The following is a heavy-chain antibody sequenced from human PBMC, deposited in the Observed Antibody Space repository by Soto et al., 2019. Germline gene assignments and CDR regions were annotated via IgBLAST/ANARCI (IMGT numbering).Heavy chain of an antibody. J-gene: IGHJ5*02. Sequence: SETLSLTCTVSGDSISSYYWSWIRQPPGKGLEWIGYIYYSGSTKYNPSLKSRVTISVDTSKNQFSLNLSSVTAADTAVYYCVQTAMIVVALAFDPWGLGTLVTVSS. CDR3: VQTAMIVVALAFDP. CDR1: GDSISSYY. V-gene: IGHV4-59*08. CDR2: IYYSGST. D-gene: IGHD2-21*01.